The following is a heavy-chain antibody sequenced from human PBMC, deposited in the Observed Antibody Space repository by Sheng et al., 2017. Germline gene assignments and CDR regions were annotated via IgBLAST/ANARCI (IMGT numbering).Heavy chain of an antibody. Sequence: QVQLQESGPGLVKPSQTLSLTCTVSGGSISSGSYYWSWIRQPAGKGLEWIGHIYTSGSTNYNPSLKSRVTISVDTSKNQFSLKLSSVTAADTAVYYCARDGESSYIWGSYRYPSLGYWGQGTLVTVSS. CDR2: IYTSGST. CDR1: GGSISSGSYY. CDR3: ARDGESSYIWGSYRYPSLGY. V-gene: IGHV4-61*09. J-gene: IGHJ4*02. D-gene: IGHD3-16*02.